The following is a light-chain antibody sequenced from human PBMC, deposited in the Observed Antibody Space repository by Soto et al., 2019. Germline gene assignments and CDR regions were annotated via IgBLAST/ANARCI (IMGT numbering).Light chain of an antibody. Sequence: QSALTQAASVSGSPGQSITISCTGTSSDVGFYNYVSWYQHHPGKAPKLMIYEVSNRPSGVSNRFSGSKSGNTASLTISGLQAEDEADYYCSSYTSSSTRVFGTGTKLTVL. J-gene: IGLJ1*01. CDR3: SSYTSSSTRV. CDR1: SSDVGFYNY. CDR2: EVS. V-gene: IGLV2-14*01.